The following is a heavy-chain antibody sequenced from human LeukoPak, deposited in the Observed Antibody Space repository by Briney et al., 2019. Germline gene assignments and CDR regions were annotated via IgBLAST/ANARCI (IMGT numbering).Heavy chain of an antibody. J-gene: IGHJ4*02. CDR1: GFTFSSYW. CDR3: ARDQGLLVEMATIGLDY. V-gene: IGHV3-7*01. Sequence: GGSLRLSCAASGFTFSSYWMSWVRQAPGKGLEWVANIKQDGSGKYYVDSVKGRFTISRDNAKNSLYLQMNSLGAEDTAVYYCARDQGLLVEMATIGLDYWGQGTLVTVSS. CDR2: IKQDGSGK. D-gene: IGHD5-24*01.